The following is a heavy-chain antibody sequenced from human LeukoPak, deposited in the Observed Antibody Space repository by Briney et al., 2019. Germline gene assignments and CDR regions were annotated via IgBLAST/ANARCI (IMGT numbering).Heavy chain of an antibody. CDR3: ARGSGIQLWFNYYYYMDV. V-gene: IGHV1-8*01. Sequence: ASVKVSCKASGYTFTSYDINWVRQATGQGLEWMGWVNPNSGNTGYAQKFQGRVTMTRNTSISTAYMELSSLRSEDTAVYYCARGSGIQLWFNYYYYMDVWGKGTTVTVSS. CDR1: GYTFTSYD. J-gene: IGHJ6*03. D-gene: IGHD5-18*01. CDR2: VNPNSGNT.